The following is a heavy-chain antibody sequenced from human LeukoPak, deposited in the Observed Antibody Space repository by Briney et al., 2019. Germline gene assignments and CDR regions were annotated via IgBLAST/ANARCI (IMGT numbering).Heavy chain of an antibody. D-gene: IGHD2-2*01. CDR2: INHSGST. J-gene: IGHJ5*02. V-gene: IGHV4-34*01. CDR3: ARERRSSPPSDP. Sequence: PSETLSLTCAVYGGSFCGYYWSWIRQPPWKGLEGIGEINHSGSTNYNPSLKSRVTISVDTSKNQFSLKLSSVTATDTAVYYCARERRSSPPSDPWGQGTLVTVSS. CDR1: GGSFCGYY.